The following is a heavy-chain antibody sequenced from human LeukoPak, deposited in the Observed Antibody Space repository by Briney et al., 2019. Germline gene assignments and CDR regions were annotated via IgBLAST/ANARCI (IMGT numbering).Heavy chain of an antibody. CDR1: GGSISSYY. J-gene: IGHJ4*02. CDR3: ASGLVRHYILTGAYFDY. CDR2: ICYSGSI. Sequence: SETLSLTCTVSGGSISSYYWSWIRQPPGKGLEWIGYICYSGSINYNPSLKSRVTISVDTSKNQFSLKRCSVAAADTAVYYCASGLVRHYILTGAYFDYWGKGTLVTVSS. V-gene: IGHV4-59*01. D-gene: IGHD3-9*01.